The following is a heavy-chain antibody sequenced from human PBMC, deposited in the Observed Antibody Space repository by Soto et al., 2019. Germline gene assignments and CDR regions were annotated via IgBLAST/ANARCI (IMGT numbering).Heavy chain of an antibody. J-gene: IGHJ4*02. D-gene: IGHD6-13*01. CDR3: ARVGHTTRIVAPGTGGDH. CDR1: GFIFSDYT. CDR2: ISSSSSYI. Sequence: GGSLRLSCVASGFIFSDYTMNWVRQAPGKGLEWVSLISSSSSYIYYADSVKGRFTVSRDNAKNSLFLQMNSLRAEDAAVHYCARVGHTTRIVAPGTGGDHWGQGTLVTVSS. V-gene: IGHV3-21*01.